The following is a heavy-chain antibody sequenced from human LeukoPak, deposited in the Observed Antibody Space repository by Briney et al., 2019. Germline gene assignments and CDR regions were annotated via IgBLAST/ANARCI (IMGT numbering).Heavy chain of an antibody. CDR1: GFTFSSYG. CDR3: ARDRGGSLEDPRYFQH. J-gene: IGHJ1*01. V-gene: IGHV3-30*03. Sequence: PGRSLRLSCAASGFTFSSYGMHWVRQAPGKGLEWVAVISYDGSNKYYADSVKGRFTISRDNSKNTLYLQTNSLRAEDTAVYYCARDRGGSLEDPRYFQHWGQGTLVTVSS. D-gene: IGHD1-26*01. CDR2: ISYDGSNK.